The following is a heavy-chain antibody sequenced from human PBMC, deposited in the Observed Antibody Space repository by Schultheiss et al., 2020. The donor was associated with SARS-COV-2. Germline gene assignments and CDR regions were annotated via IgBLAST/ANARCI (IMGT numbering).Heavy chain of an antibody. D-gene: IGHD1-26*01. J-gene: IGHJ4*02. CDR1: GYSISSGYY. V-gene: IGHV4-38-2*02. CDR2: INHSGST. Sequence: SETLSLTCTVSGYSISSGYYWGWIRQPPGKGLEWIGEINHSGSTNYNPSLKSRVTMSVDTSKNQFSLKLSSVTAADTAVYYCARRWELPPTFDYWGQGTLVTVSS. CDR3: ARRWELPPTFDY.